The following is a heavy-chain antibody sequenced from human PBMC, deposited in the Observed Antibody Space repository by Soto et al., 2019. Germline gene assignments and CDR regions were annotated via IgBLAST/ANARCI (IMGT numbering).Heavy chain of an antibody. CDR3: ARDAPRCSGGTCLDY. V-gene: IGHV3-48*02. Sequence: EVQLMESGGGLVRPGGSLRLSCAASGFTFSSFSMHWVRQAPGKGLEWVSYISSSSSTIYYADSVRGRFTISRDNAKNSLYLQMNTLRDEDTAVFYCARDAPRCSGGTCLDYWGQGTLVTVSS. J-gene: IGHJ4*02. CDR2: ISSSSSTI. CDR1: GFTFSSFS. D-gene: IGHD2-15*01.